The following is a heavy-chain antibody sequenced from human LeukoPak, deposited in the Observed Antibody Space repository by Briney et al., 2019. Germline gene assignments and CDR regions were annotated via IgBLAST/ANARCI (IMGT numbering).Heavy chain of an antibody. CDR2: IKQDGSDR. Sequence: GGSLRLSCAASGFTFRNYWMSWVRQAPGTGLEWVANIKQDGSDRNYVTSVRGRFTISRDNAESSRYLQMNSLRAEDTALYYCVRNLAVAGTCFDSWGQGTLVTVSS. CDR1: GFTFRNYW. D-gene: IGHD6-19*01. V-gene: IGHV3-7*03. CDR3: VRNLAVAGTCFDS. J-gene: IGHJ4*02.